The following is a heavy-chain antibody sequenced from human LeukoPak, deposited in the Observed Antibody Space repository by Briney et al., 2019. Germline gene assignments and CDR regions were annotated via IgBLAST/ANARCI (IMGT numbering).Heavy chain of an antibody. D-gene: IGHD3-10*01. V-gene: IGHV3-15*01. Sequence: PGGSLRLSCAASGFTFSSYSMNWVRQAPGKGLEWVGRIKSKTDGGTTDYAAPVKGRFTISRDDSKNTLYLQMNSLKTEDTAVYHCTRPSITMVRGVIITYLFDYWGQGTLVTVSS. CDR3: TRPSITMVRGVIITYLFDY. CDR1: GFTFSSYS. J-gene: IGHJ4*02. CDR2: IKSKTDGGTT.